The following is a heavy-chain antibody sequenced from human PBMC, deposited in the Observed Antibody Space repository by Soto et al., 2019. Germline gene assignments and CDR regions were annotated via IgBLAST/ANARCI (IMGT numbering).Heavy chain of an antibody. Sequence: SETLSLTCTVSGGSISSYYWSWIRQPPGKGLEWIGYIYYSGSTNYNPSLKSRVTISVDTSKNQFSLKLSSVTAADTAVYYCARGYDSSGYYLSYNWFDPWGQGTLVPVSS. J-gene: IGHJ5*02. CDR2: IYYSGST. CDR1: GGSISSYY. CDR3: ARGYDSSGYYLSYNWFDP. V-gene: IGHV4-59*01. D-gene: IGHD3-22*01.